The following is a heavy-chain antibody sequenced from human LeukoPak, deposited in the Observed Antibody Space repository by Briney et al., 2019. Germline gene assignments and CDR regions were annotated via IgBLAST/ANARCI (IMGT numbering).Heavy chain of an antibody. CDR2: ISAHNGNT. D-gene: IGHD6-13*01. J-gene: IGHJ4*02. CDR3: ARERDPSNWYGAGFDY. V-gene: IGHV1-18*01. CDR1: GYTFTSYG. Sequence: GASVKVSCKASGYTFTSYGISWVRQAPGQGLEWMGWISAHNGNTNYAQKLQGRVTMTTDTSTSTAYMELRSLRSDDTAVYYCARERDPSNWYGAGFDYWGQGTLVTVSS.